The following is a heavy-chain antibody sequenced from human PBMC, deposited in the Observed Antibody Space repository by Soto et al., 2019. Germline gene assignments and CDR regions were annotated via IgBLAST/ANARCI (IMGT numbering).Heavy chain of an antibody. Sequence: PGGSLRLSCAASGFTFSSYSMNWVRQAPGKGLEWVAVISYDGSNKYYADSVKGRFTISRDNSKNTLYLQMNSLRAEDTAVYYCAREVGSYGPYYYGMDVWGQGTTVTVSS. CDR3: AREVGSYGPYYYGMDV. V-gene: IGHV3-30*03. CDR2: ISYDGSNK. D-gene: IGHD3-16*01. J-gene: IGHJ6*02. CDR1: GFTFSSYS.